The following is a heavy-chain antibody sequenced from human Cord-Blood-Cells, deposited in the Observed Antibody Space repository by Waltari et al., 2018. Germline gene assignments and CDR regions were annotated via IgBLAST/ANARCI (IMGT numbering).Heavy chain of an antibody. CDR2: IYSSGST. CDR1: GGSISSSSYY. D-gene: IGHD1-26*01. CDR3: ARRSRSGSYFDY. Sequence: QLQLQESGTGLVKPSETLSPTCTVSGGSISSSSYYWGWLRQPPGKGLEWIGSIYSSGSTYYNPSLKSRVTISVDTSKNQFSLKLSSVTAADTAVYYCARRSRSGSYFDYWGQGTLVTVSS. V-gene: IGHV4-39*01. J-gene: IGHJ4*02.